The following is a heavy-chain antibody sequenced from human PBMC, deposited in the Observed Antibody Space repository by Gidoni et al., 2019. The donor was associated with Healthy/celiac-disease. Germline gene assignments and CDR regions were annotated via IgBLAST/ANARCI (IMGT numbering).Heavy chain of an antibody. J-gene: IGHJ6*03. D-gene: IGHD6-13*01. CDR2: INHSDST. CDR1: GGSFSGYY. Sequence: QVQLQQWGAGLLKPSETLSLTCAVYGGSFSGYYWSWIRQPPGKGLEWIGEINHSDSTNYNPSLKSRVTISVDTSKNQFSLKLSSVTAADTAVYYCARGGIRYSSSWYAPDYYYMDVWGKGTTVTVSS. CDR3: ARGGIRYSSSWYAPDYYYMDV. V-gene: IGHV4-34*01.